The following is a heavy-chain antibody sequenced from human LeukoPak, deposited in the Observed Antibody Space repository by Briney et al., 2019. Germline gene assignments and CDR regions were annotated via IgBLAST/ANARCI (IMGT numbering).Heavy chain of an antibody. CDR3: ARAYGVTPGDR. CDR2: INPDSGGT. D-gene: IGHD4-17*01. J-gene: IGHJ5*02. Sequence: GASVKVSCKASGYPFTDYYIHWVRLAPGQGLEWMGWINPDSGGTNYAQKFQGRVTMTRDTSISTAYMELSSLKSDDAAVYYCARAYGVTPGDRWGQGTLVTVSS. CDR1: GYPFTDYY. V-gene: IGHV1-2*02.